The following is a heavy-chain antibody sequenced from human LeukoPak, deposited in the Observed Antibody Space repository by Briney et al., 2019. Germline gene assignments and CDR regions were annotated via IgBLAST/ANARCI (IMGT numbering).Heavy chain of an antibody. CDR3: AKDPVVREERGWFDY. J-gene: IGHJ4*02. D-gene: IGHD4-23*01. V-gene: IGHV3-9*01. CDR2: ISWNSGSI. Sequence: PGGSLRLSCAASGFTFDDYAMHWVRQAPGKGLEWVSGISWNSGSIGYADSVKGRFTISRDNAKNSLYLQMNSLRAEDTALYYCAKDPVVREERGWFDYWGQGTLVTVSS. CDR1: GFTFDDYA.